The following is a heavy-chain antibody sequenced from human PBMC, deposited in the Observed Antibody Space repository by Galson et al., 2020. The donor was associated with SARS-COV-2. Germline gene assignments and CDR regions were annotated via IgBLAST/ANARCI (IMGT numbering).Heavy chain of an antibody. D-gene: IGHD2-15*01. CDR2: ISRTTDTI. CDR1: GFIFSTYS. CDR3: VRDRVGYGRGGLCRQHDY. V-gene: IGHV3-48*04. J-gene: IGHJ4*02. Sequence: GGSLRLSCTASGFIFSTYSMNWVRQAPGKGLEWVSFISRTTDTIHYADSVKGRFTISRDNTQNSLYLQMNSLRAEDTAVYYCVRDRVGYGRGGLCRQHDYWGQGTLVTVSS.